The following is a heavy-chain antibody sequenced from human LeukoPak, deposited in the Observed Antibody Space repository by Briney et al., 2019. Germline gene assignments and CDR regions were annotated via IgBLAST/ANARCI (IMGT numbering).Heavy chain of an antibody. J-gene: IGHJ4*02. Sequence: PGGSLRLSCAASGFTFSSYWTSWVRQAPGKGLEWVSLISGSGDGAHYADSVKGRFTISRDNSKNTVYLQMTNLRAEDTAVYYCAKGYIQLWWFDYWGQGTLVTVSS. CDR2: ISGSGDGA. CDR1: GFTFSSYW. CDR3: AKGYIQLWWFDY. D-gene: IGHD2-21*01. V-gene: IGHV3-23*01.